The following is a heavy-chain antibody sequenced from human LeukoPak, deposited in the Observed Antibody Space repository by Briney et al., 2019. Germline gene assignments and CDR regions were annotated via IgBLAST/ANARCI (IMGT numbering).Heavy chain of an antibody. D-gene: IGHD7-27*01. CDR2: INPSGGST. Sequence: APVRPCCSAARSLFTSYDMHWVRQAPGQGLEWMGIINPSGGSTSAAQKFQGRVTKTRDTSTSTVYIELSSLRCEGTAVYYCARDAGAGEYYFDYWGQGTLVTVSS. J-gene: IGHJ4*02. V-gene: IGHV1-46*01. CDR3: ARDAGAGEYYFDY. CDR1: RSLFTSYD.